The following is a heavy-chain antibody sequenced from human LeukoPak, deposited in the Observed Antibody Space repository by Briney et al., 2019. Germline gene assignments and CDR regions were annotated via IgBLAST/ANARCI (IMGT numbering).Heavy chain of an antibody. CDR2: IKPDGTEE. Sequence: GGSLRLSCAASGFTFSEYWMSWVRQAPGKGPEWVANIKPDGTEEHYVDSVKGRFTVSRDNARNSLFLQMISLRVDDTAVYYCATYENWVAGDFWGQGTTVSVSS. V-gene: IGHV3-7*01. CDR1: GFTFSEYW. D-gene: IGHD7-27*01. J-gene: IGHJ6*02. CDR3: ATYENWVAGDF.